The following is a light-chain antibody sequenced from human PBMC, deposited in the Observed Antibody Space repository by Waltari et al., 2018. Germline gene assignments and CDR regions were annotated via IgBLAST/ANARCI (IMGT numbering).Light chain of an antibody. J-gene: IGKJ1*01. Sequence: DIVMTQSPDSLAVSLGERATINCKSSQTVFYSTNNKDYLAWYQQKSGQSPKLLIYWASTRESGVPVRFSGSGSGTDFTLTISSLQAEDVAVYYCLQYFGAPWTFGQGTKVEIK. V-gene: IGKV4-1*01. CDR3: LQYFGAPWT. CDR2: WAS. CDR1: QTVFYSTNNKDY.